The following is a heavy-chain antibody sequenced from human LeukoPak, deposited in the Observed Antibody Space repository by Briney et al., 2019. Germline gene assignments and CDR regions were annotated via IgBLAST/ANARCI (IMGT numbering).Heavy chain of an antibody. CDR1: GYTFTNYY. J-gene: IGHJ4*02. V-gene: IGHV1-46*01. CDR3: AREWVHYTYGSPPIDY. D-gene: IGHD5-18*01. Sequence: ASVKVSFKTSGYTFTNYYMHWVRQAPGQGLEWMGIISPSGGRTSYAQKFQGRVTMTGDTSTNTVCMELSSLRSEDTAMYYCAREWVHYTYGSPPIDYWGQGTLVTVSS. CDR2: ISPSGGRT.